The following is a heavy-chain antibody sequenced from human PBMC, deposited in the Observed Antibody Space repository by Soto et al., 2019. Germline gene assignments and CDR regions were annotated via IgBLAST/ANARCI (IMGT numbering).Heavy chain of an antibody. J-gene: IGHJ5*02. V-gene: IGHV3-64D*08. CDR2: ISSNGGST. CDR3: VKDPYFSRRDGYNFRGGDSDWFDP. D-gene: IGHD3-10*02. Sequence: GGSLRLSCSASGFTFSSYAMHWVRQAPGKGLEYVSAISSNGGSTYYADSVKGRFTISRDNSKNTLYLQMSSLRAEDTAVYYCVKDPYFSRRDGYNFRGGDSDWFDPWGQGTLVTVSS. CDR1: GFTFSSYA.